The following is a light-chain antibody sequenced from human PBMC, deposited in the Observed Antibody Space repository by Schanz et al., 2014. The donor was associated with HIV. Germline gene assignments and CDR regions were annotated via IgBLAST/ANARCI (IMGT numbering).Light chain of an antibody. Sequence: EIVLTQSPGTLSLSPGERATLSCRASQSVGSNYLAWYQQKPGQSPRLLIYSASSRATGIPDRFSGSGSGTEFTLTISSLQSEDFAVYYCQQRRNWLTFGGGTKVEIK. CDR2: SAS. V-gene: IGKV3D-20*02. CDR3: QQRRNWLT. CDR1: QSVGSNY. J-gene: IGKJ4*01.